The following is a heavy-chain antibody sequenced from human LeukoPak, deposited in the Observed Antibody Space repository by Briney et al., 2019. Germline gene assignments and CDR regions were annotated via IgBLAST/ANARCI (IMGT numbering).Heavy chain of an antibody. V-gene: IGHV4-59*12. Sequence: SETLSLTCTVSGGSNYWSWIRQPPGKGLEWIGSIYYSGSTYYNPSLKSRVTMSVDTSKNQFSLKLSSVTAADTAVYYCARNGGWFGEYYFDYWGQGTLVTVSS. CDR3: ARNGGWFGEYYFDY. CDR1: GGSNY. J-gene: IGHJ4*02. CDR2: IYYSGST. D-gene: IGHD3-10*01.